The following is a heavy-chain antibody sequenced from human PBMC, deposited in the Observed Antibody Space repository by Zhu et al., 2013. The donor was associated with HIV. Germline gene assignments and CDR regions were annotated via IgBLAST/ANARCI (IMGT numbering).Heavy chain of an antibody. CDR1: GGTFSSYA. CDR2: IIPIFGTA. J-gene: IGHJ5*02. CDR3: ARDLESKQGYYDSSGFS. V-gene: IGHV1-69*01. Sequence: QVQLVQSGAEVKKPGSSVKVSCKASGGTFSSYAISWVRQAPGQGLEWMGGIIPIFGTANYAQKFQGRVTITADESTSTAYMELSSLRSEDTAVYYCARDLESKQGYYDSSGFSWGQGTLVTVSS. D-gene: IGHD3-22*01.